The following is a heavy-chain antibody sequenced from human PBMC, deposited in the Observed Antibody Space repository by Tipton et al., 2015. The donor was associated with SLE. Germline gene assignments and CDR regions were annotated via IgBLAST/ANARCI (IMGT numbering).Heavy chain of an antibody. CDR3: ARDGGYSYGYHY. J-gene: IGHJ4*02. D-gene: IGHD5-18*01. CDR1: GGSFSGYY. V-gene: IGHV4-31*11. Sequence: TLSLTCAVYGGSFSGYYWSWIRQHPGKGLEWIGYIYYSGSTYYNPSLKSRVTISVDTSKNQFSLKLSSVTAADTAVYYCARDGGYSYGYHYWGQGTLVTVSS. CDR2: IYYSGST.